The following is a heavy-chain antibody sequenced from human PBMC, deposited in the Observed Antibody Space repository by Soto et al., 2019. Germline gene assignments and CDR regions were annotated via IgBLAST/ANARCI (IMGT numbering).Heavy chain of an antibody. V-gene: IGHV3-23*01. J-gene: IGHJ4*02. CDR1: GFTFSSYA. D-gene: IGHD1-26*01. CDR3: AKWVSPWVSNFDY. CDR2: IRGSGGST. Sequence: GGSLRLSCAASGFTFSSYAMSWVRQAPGKGLEWVSAIRGSGGSTYYADSVKGRFTISRDNSKNTLYLQMNSLRAEDTAVYYCAKWVSPWVSNFDYWGQGTLVTVSS.